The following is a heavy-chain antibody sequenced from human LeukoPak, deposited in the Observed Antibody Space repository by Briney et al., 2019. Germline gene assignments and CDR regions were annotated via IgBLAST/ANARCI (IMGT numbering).Heavy chain of an antibody. D-gene: IGHD2-21*02. J-gene: IGHJ3*02. CDR1: GFTFSSYA. CDR3: ARPVVVTANDAFDI. CDR2: ISSSSSYT. V-gene: IGHV3-21*05. Sequence: PGGSLRLSCAASGFTFSSYAMSWVRQAPGKGLEWVSYISSSSSYTNYADSVKGRFTISRDNAKNSLYLQMNSLRAEDTAVYYCARPVVVTANDAFDIWGQGTMVTVSS.